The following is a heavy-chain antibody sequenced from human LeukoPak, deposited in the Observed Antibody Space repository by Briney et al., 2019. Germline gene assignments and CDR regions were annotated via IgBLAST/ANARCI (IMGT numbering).Heavy chain of an antibody. Sequence: SVKVSCKASGGTFSSYAISWVRQAPGQGLEWMGGIIPIFGTANYAQKFQGRVTITADESTSTAYMEPSSLRSEDTAVYYCARECSSSCEPYYYYGVDVWGQGTTVTVSS. CDR2: IIPIFGTA. J-gene: IGHJ6*02. V-gene: IGHV1-69*13. D-gene: IGHD6-13*01. CDR1: GGTFSSYA. CDR3: ARECSSSCEPYYYYGVDV.